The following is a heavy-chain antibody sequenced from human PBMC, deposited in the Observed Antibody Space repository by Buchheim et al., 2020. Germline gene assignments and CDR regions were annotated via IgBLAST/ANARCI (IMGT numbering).Heavy chain of an antibody. Sequence: QVQLQESGPGLVKPSQTLSLTCTVSVGSISSDDHYWGWIRQHPGKGLKWIGYIYYTGGTYYNPSLKSRATISIDTSKNQFSLKLSSVTAADTAVYYCARARLFRAAKGLFDYWGQGTL. J-gene: IGHJ4*02. CDR1: VGSISSDDHY. CDR2: IYYTGGT. D-gene: IGHD2-15*01. CDR3: ARARLFRAAKGLFDY. V-gene: IGHV4-31*03.